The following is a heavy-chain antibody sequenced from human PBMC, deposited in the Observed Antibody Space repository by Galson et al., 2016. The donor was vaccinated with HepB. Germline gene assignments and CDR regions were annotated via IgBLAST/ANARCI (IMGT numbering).Heavy chain of an antibody. CDR2: IYYRGST. D-gene: IGHD3/OR15-3a*01. Sequence: SETLSLTCSVSGASITNTNYYWGWIRQPPGKGLEWIGSIYYRGSTYYTPSLKSRVTKSVDTSKNQFSLNLNSLTAADTAIYYCARGIWLKDLTDFYYATFDIWGQGTMGTVSS. CDR1: GASITNTNYY. V-gene: IGHV4-39*01. CDR3: ARGIWLKDLTDFYYATFDI. J-gene: IGHJ3*02.